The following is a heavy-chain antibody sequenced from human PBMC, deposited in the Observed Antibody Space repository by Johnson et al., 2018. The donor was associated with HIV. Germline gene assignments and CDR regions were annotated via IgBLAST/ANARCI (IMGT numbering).Heavy chain of an antibody. CDR2: ISYDGRKK. D-gene: IGHD2-2*01. Sequence: QVQLVESGGGVVQPGRSLRIYCAVSDFNFNIYAMHWVRLAPGKGLQWVAVISYDGRKKYYADSVRGRFTISRDISRNTLYLQMDSLRPDDTALYYCARGRKDIEVADGLDNDAFDMWGQGTLVTVSS. J-gene: IGHJ3*02. V-gene: IGHV3-30*04. CDR1: DFNFNIYA. CDR3: ARGRKDIEVADGLDNDAFDM.